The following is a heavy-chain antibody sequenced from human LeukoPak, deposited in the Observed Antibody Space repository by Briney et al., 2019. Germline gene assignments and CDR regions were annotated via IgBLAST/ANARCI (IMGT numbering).Heavy chain of an antibody. D-gene: IGHD3-10*01. Sequence: PSETLSLTCGGPGYSISSGYYWGRIRQPPGQGLAWIGNIYHSGSTYYNPSLKSRVPISVETSKNQFSLSLSSVTAADTAVYYCARLAGGRSGYFDYWGQGTLVTVSS. CDR2: IYHSGST. V-gene: IGHV4-38-2*01. J-gene: IGHJ4*02. CDR1: GYSISSGYY. CDR3: ARLAGGRSGYFDY.